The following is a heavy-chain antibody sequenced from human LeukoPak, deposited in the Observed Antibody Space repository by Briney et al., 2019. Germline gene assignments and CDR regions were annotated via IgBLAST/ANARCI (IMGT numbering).Heavy chain of an antibody. CDR1: GGSFSGYY. D-gene: IGHD2-21*02. Sequence: PSETLSLTCAVYGGSFSGYYWSWIRQPPGKGLEWIGEINHSGSTNYNPSLKSRVTISVDTSKNQFYLKLSSVTAADTAVYYCAREDCGGDCYSRSDDAFGIWGQGTMVTVSS. J-gene: IGHJ3*02. CDR3: AREDCGGDCYSRSDDAFGI. V-gene: IGHV4-34*01. CDR2: INHSGST.